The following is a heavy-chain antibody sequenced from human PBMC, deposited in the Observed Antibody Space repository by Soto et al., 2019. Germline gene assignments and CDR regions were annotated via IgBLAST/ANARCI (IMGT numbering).Heavy chain of an antibody. CDR2: MNPNSGNT. J-gene: IGHJ3*02. CDR3: ARPGSSLDAFDI. CDR1: GYTFTSYD. D-gene: IGHD6-6*01. Sequence: ASVKVSCKASGYTFTSYDTNWVRQATGQGLEWMGWMNPNSGNTGYAQKFQGRVTMTRNTSISTAYMELSSLRSEDTAVYYCARPGSSLDAFDIWGQGTMVTVSS. V-gene: IGHV1-8*01.